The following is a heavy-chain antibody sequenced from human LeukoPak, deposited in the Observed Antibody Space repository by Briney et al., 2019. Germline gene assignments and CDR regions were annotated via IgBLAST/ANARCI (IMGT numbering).Heavy chain of an antibody. J-gene: IGHJ1*01. V-gene: IGHV5-51*01. Sequence: PGESLKISCKGSGYSFTSYWIGWVRQMPGKGLEWMGIIYPGDSDTRYSPSFQGQVTISADKSISTAYLQWSSLKASDTAMYYCATYCSGGSCYNEALGYFQHWGQGTLVTVSS. CDR1: GYSFTSYW. CDR2: IYPGDSDT. CDR3: ATYCSGGSCYNEALGYFQH. D-gene: IGHD2-15*01.